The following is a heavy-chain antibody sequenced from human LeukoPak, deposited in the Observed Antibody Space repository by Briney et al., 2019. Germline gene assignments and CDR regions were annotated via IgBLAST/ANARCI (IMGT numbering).Heavy chain of an antibody. CDR1: GFTFSSYA. V-gene: IGHV3-23*01. CDR2: IGGGGGSI. D-gene: IGHD6-6*01. J-gene: IGHJ4*02. Sequence: GGALRLSCAASGFTFSSYAMILVRPAPGKRLEWVSFIGGGGGSIYYADSVKGRFTISRDNSKNTLYLQMNSLRAEDTAVYYCASGGSSAYWGQGTLVTVSS. CDR3: ASGGSSAY.